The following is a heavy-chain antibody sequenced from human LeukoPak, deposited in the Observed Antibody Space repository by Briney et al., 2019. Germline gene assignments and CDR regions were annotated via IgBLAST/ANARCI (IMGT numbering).Heavy chain of an antibody. V-gene: IGHV3-21*01. CDR2: ISSSSSYI. CDR1: GFTFSSYS. D-gene: IGHD3-22*01. CDR3: ASANYYDSSGYYYDSPSAFDI. J-gene: IGHJ3*02. Sequence: GGSLRLSCAASGFTFSSYSMNWVRQAPGKGLEWVSSISSSSSYIYYADSVKGRFTISRDNAKNSLYLQMNSLRAEDTAVYYCASANYYDSSGYYYDSPSAFDIWGQGTMVTVSS.